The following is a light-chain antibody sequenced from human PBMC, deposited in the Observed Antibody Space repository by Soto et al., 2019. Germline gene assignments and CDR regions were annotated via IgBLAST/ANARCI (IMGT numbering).Light chain of an antibody. CDR3: LQNDRHPLS. V-gene: IGKV1-6*01. J-gene: IGKJ5*01. Sequence: AIQMTQSPSSLSASVGDRVTITCRASQGIRNDLGWYQQKPGKAPKLLIYAAPSFQSGVPSRFSGSGSGTDFTLTISSVQPEDFAAYYCLQNDRHPLSFGRGTRLEIK. CDR1: QGIRND. CDR2: AAP.